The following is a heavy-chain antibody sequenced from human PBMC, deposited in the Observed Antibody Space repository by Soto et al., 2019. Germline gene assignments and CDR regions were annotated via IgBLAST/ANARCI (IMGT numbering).Heavy chain of an antibody. V-gene: IGHV3-33*01. D-gene: IGHD3-10*01. CDR1: GIRFSSNG. J-gene: IGHJ4*02. CDR2: IDFDGRNS. Sequence: QLQVVESGGGVFQPGSSPRLSCVTSGIRFSSNGMHWLRQAPGKGLEWVTGIDFDGRNSYYADSVKGRFTISRDDSRSTLYLHMNSLRAEDTALYYCARDLNFGSLELDHRGQGTLVTVSS. CDR3: ARDLNFGSLELDH.